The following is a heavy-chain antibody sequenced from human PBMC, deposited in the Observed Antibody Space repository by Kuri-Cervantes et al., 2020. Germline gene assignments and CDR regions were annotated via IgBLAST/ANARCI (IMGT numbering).Heavy chain of an antibody. CDR3: ARGTVLRFLGYMDV. J-gene: IGHJ6*03. V-gene: IGHV4-34*01. Sequence: GSLRLSCAVYGGSFSGYYWSWIRQPPGKGLEWIGEINHSGSTNYNPSHKSRVTISVDTSKNQFSLKLSSVTAADTAVYYCARGTVLRFLGYMDVWGKGTTVTVSS. CDR2: INHSGST. D-gene: IGHD3-3*01. CDR1: GGSFSGYY.